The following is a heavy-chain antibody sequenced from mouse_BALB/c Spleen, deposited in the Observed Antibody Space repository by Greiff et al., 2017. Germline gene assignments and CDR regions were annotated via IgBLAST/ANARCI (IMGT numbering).Heavy chain of an antibody. CDR2: INPSSGYT. D-gene: IGHD1-1*01. J-gene: IGHJ2*01. CDR1: GYTFTSYT. V-gene: IGHV1-4*01. CDR3: ARDYGSSYDY. Sequence: VQGVESGAELARPGASVKMSCKASGYTFTSYTMHWVKQRPGQGLEWIGYINPSSGYTNYNQKFKDKATLTADKSSSTAYMQLSSLTSEDSAVYYCARDYGSSYDYWGQGTTLTVSS.